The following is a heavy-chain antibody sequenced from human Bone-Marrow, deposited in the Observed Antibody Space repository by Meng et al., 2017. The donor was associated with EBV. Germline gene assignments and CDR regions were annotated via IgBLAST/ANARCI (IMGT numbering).Heavy chain of an antibody. CDR1: GGSISSYY. CDR3: ARSGYGDYGGDDSWFDP. J-gene: IGHJ5*02. CDR2: IYYSGST. Sequence: QGRLQGPGPGLVKPSETLSLPCTVSGGSISSYYWSWIRQPPGKGLEWIGYIYYSGSTNYNPSLKSRVTISVDTSKNQFSLKLSSVTAADTAVYYCARSGYGDYGGDDSWFDPWGQGTLVTVSS. V-gene: IGHV4-59*01. D-gene: IGHD4-17*01.